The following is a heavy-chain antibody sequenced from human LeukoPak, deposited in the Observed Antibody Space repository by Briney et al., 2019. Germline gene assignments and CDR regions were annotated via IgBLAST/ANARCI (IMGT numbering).Heavy chain of an antibody. D-gene: IGHD5-18*01. V-gene: IGHV3-53*01. J-gene: IGHJ4*02. CDR3: ARALRGYSYVLDY. CDR1: GFTVNSNY. CDR2: IYSDYST. Sequence: PGGSLRLSCAASGFTVNSNYMSWVGQAPGKGLEWVSVIYSDYSTYYADSVKGRFTISRDNSKNTLYLQMNSLRAEDTAVYYCARALRGYSYVLDYWGQGTLVTVSS.